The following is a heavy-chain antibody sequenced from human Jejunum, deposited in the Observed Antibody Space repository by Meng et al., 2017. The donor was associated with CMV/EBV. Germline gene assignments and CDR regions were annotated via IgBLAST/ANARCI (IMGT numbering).Heavy chain of an antibody. CDR1: GFTFSSFA. Sequence: RLSCEASGFTFSSFAMSWVRQAPGKGLEWVSGSSSGSTYYAGSVKGRFSISRDNSKSTLFLQMNSLRDEDTAVYYCARGLNWPDPWGQGTLVTVSS. D-gene: IGHD3-10*01. CDR3: ARGLNWPDP. V-gene: IGHV3-23*01. J-gene: IGHJ5*02. CDR2: SSSGST.